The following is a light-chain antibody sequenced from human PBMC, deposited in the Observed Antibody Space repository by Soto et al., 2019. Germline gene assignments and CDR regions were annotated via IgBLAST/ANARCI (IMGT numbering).Light chain of an antibody. CDR1: QSVSNN. CDR2: DAS. Sequence: ILMTQSPATLSASPRERATLSCRTSQSVSNNLAWYQQKPGQAPRLLIYDASTRATGIPSRFSGSGSGTEFTITISGLQSEDFAVYYCQQYNNWPPWTCGRGTKVEIK. J-gene: IGKJ1*01. CDR3: QQYNNWPPWT. V-gene: IGKV3-15*01.